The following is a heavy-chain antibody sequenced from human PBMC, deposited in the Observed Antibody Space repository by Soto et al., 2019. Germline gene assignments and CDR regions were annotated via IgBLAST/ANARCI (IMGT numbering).Heavy chain of an antibody. CDR1: GYSISSRYY. CDR2: IYHTGRT. Sequence: SETLSLTCAVSGYSISSRYYWGWIRQPPGKGLEWIGSIYHTGRTYYNPSLKSRVTISVDTSKNQFSLKLSSVTAADTAVYYCASSVGEYYDSSGFFWGQGTLVTVSS. V-gene: IGHV4-38-2*01. CDR3: ASSVGEYYDSSGFF. J-gene: IGHJ4*02. D-gene: IGHD3-22*01.